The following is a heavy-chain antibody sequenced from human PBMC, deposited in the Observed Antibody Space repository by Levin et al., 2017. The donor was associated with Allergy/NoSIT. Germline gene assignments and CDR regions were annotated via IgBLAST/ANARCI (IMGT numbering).Heavy chain of an antibody. V-gene: IGHV1-8*01. CDR1: GFRFTSHD. CDR2: MNPNSGNT. D-gene: IGHD1-26*01. J-gene: IGHJ6*02. Sequence: ASVKVSCKGSGFRFTSHDIHWVRQATGQGLEWVGWMNPNSGNTGYAQKFQGRVTMTRNTSINTAYMELSSLRSDDTAVYYCAGRGSIVDDIMDVWGQGTTVTVSS. CDR3: AGRGSIVDDIMDV.